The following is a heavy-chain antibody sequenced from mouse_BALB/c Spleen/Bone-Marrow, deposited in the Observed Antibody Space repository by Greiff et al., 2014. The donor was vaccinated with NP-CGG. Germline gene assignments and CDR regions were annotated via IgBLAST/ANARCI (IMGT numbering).Heavy chain of an antibody. Sequence: QVQLQQSGAELAKPGASVKMSCKASGYTFTSYWMHWVKQRPGQGLEWIGYINPSTGYTEYNQKFKDKATLTADKSSSTAYMQLSSLTSEDSAVYYCARYPYYDCDGFAYWGQGTLVTVSA. CDR1: GYTFTSYW. J-gene: IGHJ3*01. CDR2: INPSTGYT. V-gene: IGHV1-7*01. CDR3: ARYPYYDCDGFAY. D-gene: IGHD2-4*01.